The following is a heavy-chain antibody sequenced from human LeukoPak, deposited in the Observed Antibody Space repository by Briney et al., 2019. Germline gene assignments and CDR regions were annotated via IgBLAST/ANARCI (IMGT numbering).Heavy chain of an antibody. CDR1: GYTFTGYY. J-gene: IGHJ4*02. Sequence: GASVTVSYKASGYTFTGYYMHWVRQAPGQGLEWMGWINPNSGGTNYAQKFQGRVTMTRDTSISTAYMELSRLRSDDTAVYYCATEKYSGWEIDYWGQGTLVTVSS. D-gene: IGHD6-19*01. CDR2: INPNSGGT. V-gene: IGHV1-2*02. CDR3: ATEKYSGWEIDY.